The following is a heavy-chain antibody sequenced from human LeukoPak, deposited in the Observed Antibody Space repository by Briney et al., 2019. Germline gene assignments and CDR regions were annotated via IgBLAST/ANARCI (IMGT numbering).Heavy chain of an antibody. J-gene: IGHJ4*02. CDR2: INHSGST. V-gene: IGHV4-34*01. CDR1: DGTFSGYY. Sequence: PSETLSFTCAVSDGTFSGYYWTWIRKPPGKGLEWIGEINHSGSTNDTPTLKSRVTMSVDTSKTQLSLKLSSVTAADTAVYYCARGVLVIDIHGGAVGTFFDSWGQGSLVTVSS. D-gene: IGHD3-16*01. CDR3: ARGVLVIDIHGGAVGTFFDS.